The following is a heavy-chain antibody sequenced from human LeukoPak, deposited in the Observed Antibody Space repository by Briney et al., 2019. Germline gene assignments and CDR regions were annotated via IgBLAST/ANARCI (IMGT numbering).Heavy chain of an antibody. CDR1: GFTFSSYS. V-gene: IGHV3-23*01. D-gene: IGHD5-12*01. CDR2: ISGSGGST. Sequence: PGGSLRLSCAASGFTFSSYSMNWVRQAPGKGLEWVSAISGSGGSTYYADSVKGRFTISRDNSKNTLYLQMNSLRAEDTAVYYCAKDSYVDISGYWGQGTLVTVSS. CDR3: AKDSYVDISGY. J-gene: IGHJ4*02.